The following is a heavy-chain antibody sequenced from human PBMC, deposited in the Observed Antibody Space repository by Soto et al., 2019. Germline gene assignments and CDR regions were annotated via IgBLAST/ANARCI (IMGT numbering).Heavy chain of an antibody. J-gene: IGHJ6*02. CDR1: GFTFSSYA. CDR3: AKAMVRGAVDYYGMDV. V-gene: IGHV3-23*01. CDR2: ISGSGGST. Sequence: QPGGSVRLSCAASGFTFSSYAMSWVRQAPGKGLEWVSAISGSGGSTYYADSVKGRFTISRDNSKNTLYLQMNSLRAEDTAVYYCAKAMVRGAVDYYGMDVWGQGTTVTVSS. D-gene: IGHD3-10*01.